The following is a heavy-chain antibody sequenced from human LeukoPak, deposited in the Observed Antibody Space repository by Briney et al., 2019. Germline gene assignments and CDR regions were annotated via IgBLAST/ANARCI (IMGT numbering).Heavy chain of an antibody. V-gene: IGHV4-39*01. J-gene: IGHJ3*02. D-gene: IGHD4-11*01. Sequence: SETLSLTCTGSGGSISSSTYYWGGIRQPPGKGLEGIGSIYYSGSTYYSPSPKRRVTISVDTSKNQFSLRLSSVTAADTAVYYCARRDMTAVTAYAFDTWGQGTMVTVSS. CDR2: IYYSGST. CDR3: ARRDMTAVTAYAFDT. CDR1: GGSISSSTYY.